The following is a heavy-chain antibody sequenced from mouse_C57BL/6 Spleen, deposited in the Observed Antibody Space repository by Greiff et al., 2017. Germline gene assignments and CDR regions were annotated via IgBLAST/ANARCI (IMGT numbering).Heavy chain of an antibody. V-gene: IGHV1-15*01. D-gene: IGHD2-3*01. CDR1: GYTFTDYD. CDR2: IDPETGGT. Sequence: VQLQQSGAELVRPGASVTLSCKASGYTFTDYDMHWVKQTPVHGLEWIGAIDPETGGTAYNQKFKGKAILTADKSSSTAYMELRSLTSEDSAVYYCTRRDGYYGGDYWGQGTSVTVSS. CDR3: TRRDGYYGGDY. J-gene: IGHJ4*01.